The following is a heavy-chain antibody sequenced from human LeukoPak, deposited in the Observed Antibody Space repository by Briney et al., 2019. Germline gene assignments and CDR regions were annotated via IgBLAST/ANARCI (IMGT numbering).Heavy chain of an antibody. CDR3: ARGGDCSNTNCYLPFDY. D-gene: IGHD2-2*01. Sequence: PSETLSLTCAVYGGSFSGYYWSWIRQPPGKGLEWIGEINHSGSTNYNPSLKSRVTISVDTSKNQFSLKLSSVTAADTAVYYCARGGDCSNTNCYLPFDYWGQGTLVTVSS. J-gene: IGHJ4*02. V-gene: IGHV4-34*01. CDR1: GGSFSGYY. CDR2: INHSGST.